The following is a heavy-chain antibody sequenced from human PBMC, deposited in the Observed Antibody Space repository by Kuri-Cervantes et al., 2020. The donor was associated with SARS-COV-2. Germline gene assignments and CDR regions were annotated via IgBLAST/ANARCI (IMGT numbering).Heavy chain of an antibody. J-gene: IGHJ2*01. CDR1: GYSISSGYY. CDR2: IYHSGST. V-gene: IGHV4-38-2*02. CDR3: ARVRDDFWNGHLFDL. D-gene: IGHD3-3*01. Sequence: SETLSLTCTVSGYSISSGYYWGWIRQPPGKGLEWIGSIYHSGSTYYNPSLKSRVTISVDTSKNQFSLKLSSVTAADTAVYYCARVRDDFWNGHLFDLWGRGTLVTVSS.